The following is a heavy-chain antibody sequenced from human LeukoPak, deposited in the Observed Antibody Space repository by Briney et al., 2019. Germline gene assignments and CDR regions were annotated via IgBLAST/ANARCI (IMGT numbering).Heavy chain of an antibody. CDR1: GGSISSSNYY. V-gene: IGHV4-61*02. CDR2: IYSSGST. J-gene: IGHJ3*02. Sequence: SETLSLTCTVSGGSISSSNYYWSWIRQPPGKGLEWIGRIYSSGSTNYNPSLKSRVTISVDTSKNQFSLKLSSVTAADTAAYYCARWNWDDAFDIWGQGTMVIVSS. D-gene: IGHD1-7*01. CDR3: ARWNWDDAFDI.